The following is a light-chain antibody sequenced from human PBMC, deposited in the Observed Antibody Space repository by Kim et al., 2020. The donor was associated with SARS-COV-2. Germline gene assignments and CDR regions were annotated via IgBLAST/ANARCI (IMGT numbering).Light chain of an antibody. CDR1: SSNIGNNY. J-gene: IGLJ3*02. CDR3: GTWDSSLNAAV. Sequence: GQKVTISCSGSSSNIGNNYVSWYQQLPGTAPKLLIYDNNKRPSGIPDRFSGSKSGTSATLGITGLQTGDEADYYCGTWDSSLNAAVFGGGTKLTVL. V-gene: IGLV1-51*01. CDR2: DNN.